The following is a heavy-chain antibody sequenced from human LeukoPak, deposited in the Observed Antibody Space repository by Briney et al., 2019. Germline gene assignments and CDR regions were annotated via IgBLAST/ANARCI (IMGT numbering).Heavy chain of an antibody. CDR2: ISAYNSYDKGNT. Sequence: ASVPVSCKASGYTFADYGISWVRQAPGQGLEWMGWISAYNSYDKGNTNYAQKFQDRVTMTADTATSTAFMELRSLRSDDTAVYYCTRDRSSNDYWGQGTLVTVSS. CDR3: TRDRSSNDY. V-gene: IGHV1-18*01. D-gene: IGHD6-6*01. CDR1: GYTFADYG. J-gene: IGHJ4*02.